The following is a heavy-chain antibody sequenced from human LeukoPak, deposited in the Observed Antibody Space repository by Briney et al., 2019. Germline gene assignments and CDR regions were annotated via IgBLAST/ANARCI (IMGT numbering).Heavy chain of an antibody. J-gene: IGHJ3*02. CDR3: ARDDSYGLDAFDI. V-gene: IGHV3-74*01. Sequence: GGSLRLSCAASGNYWMHWVRQAPGKGLVWVSHINSDGSWTSYADSVKGRFTISRDNAKNSLYLQMNSLRAEDTAVYYCARDDSYGLDAFDIWGQGTMVTVSS. CDR2: INSDGSWT. D-gene: IGHD5-18*01. CDR1: GNYW.